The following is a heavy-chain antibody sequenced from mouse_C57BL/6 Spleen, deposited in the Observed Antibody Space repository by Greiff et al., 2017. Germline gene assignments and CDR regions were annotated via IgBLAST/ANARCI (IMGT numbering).Heavy chain of an antibody. CDR1: GYSITSGYY. CDR2: ISYDGSN. J-gene: IGHJ3*01. CDR3: ASESRGFAY. V-gene: IGHV3-6*01. Sequence: EVKVEESGPGLVKPSQSLSLTCSVTGYSITSGYYWNWIRQFPGNKLEWMGYISYDGSNNYNPSLKNRISITRDTSKNQFFLKLNSVTTEDTATYYCASESRGFAYWGQGTLVTVSA.